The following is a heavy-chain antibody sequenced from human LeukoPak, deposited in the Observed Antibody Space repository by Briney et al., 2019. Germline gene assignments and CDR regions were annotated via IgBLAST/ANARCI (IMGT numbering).Heavy chain of an antibody. V-gene: IGHV3-30*02. CDR3: VRDRRRRFLEWLHPLDP. CDR2: IRYDGSNK. J-gene: IGHJ5*02. D-gene: IGHD3-3*01. CDR1: GFTFSSYG. Sequence: PGGSLRLSCAASGFTFSSYGMHWVPQAPGKGLEWVAFIRYDGSNKYYADSVRGRFTISRDNSKNTLYLQMNSLRAEDTAVYYCVRDRRRRFLEWLHPLDPWGQGTLVTVSS.